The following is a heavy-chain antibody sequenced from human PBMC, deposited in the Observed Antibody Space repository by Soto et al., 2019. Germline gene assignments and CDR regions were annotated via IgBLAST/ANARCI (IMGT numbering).Heavy chain of an antibody. CDR2: INPSGGST. J-gene: IGHJ4*02. CDR3: ARGDYDVLTGYYPLDY. Sequence: AAVKVSCKASGYTLTSYYMHWVRQAPGQGLAWMGIINPSGGSTSYAQNYQGRITMTSDTSTTTVYMELSSLRSEDTAVYFCARGDYDVLTGYYPLDYWGQGTLVTVSS. CDR1: GYTLTSYY. V-gene: IGHV1-46*01. D-gene: IGHD3-9*01.